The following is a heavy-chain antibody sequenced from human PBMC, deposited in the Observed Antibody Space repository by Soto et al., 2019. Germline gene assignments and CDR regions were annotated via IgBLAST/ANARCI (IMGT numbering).Heavy chain of an antibody. CDR1: GYTFTSYG. J-gene: IGHJ4*02. V-gene: IGHV1-18*01. CDR3: ARDGIPYGSGSYYRAGY. CDR2: ISAYNGNT. D-gene: IGHD3-10*01. Sequence: QVQLVQSGAEVKKPGASVKVSCKASGYTFTSYGISWVRQAPGQGLEWMGWISAYNGNTNYAQKLQGRVTMTTDTSTSKAYMELRSLRSDDTDVYYCARDGIPYGSGSYYRAGYWGQGTLVTVSS.